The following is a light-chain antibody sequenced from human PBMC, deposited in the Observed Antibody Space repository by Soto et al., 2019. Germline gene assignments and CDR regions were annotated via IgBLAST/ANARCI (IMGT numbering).Light chain of an antibody. Sequence: DVVMTQSPLSLPVTLGQPASISCRSSQSLVSTTGTYFTRFQQRPGQSPRRLIYKVSNRDSGVPDRFSGSGSGTDFTLKISRVEAEDVGVYYCMQGTHWPWTFGQGTKVEIK. V-gene: IGKV2-30*01. CDR1: QSLVSTTGTY. CDR3: MQGTHWPWT. CDR2: KVS. J-gene: IGKJ1*01.